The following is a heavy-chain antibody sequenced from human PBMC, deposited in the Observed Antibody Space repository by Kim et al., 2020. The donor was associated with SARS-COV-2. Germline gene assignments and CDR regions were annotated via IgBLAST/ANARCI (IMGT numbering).Heavy chain of an antibody. J-gene: IGHJ4*02. CDR2: IGGGGGST. Sequence: GGSLRLSCAASGLTFSSYAMSWVRQAPGKGLEWVSVIGGGGGSTNYADSVKGRFTISRDNSKNTLYLQMNSLRAEDTAIYYCAGHASYVGYWGQGTLVTV. D-gene: IGHD3-16*01. CDR1: GLTFSSYA. V-gene: IGHV3-23*01. CDR3: AGHASYVGY.